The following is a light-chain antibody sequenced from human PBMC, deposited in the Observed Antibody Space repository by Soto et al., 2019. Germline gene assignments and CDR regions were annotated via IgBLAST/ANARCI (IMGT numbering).Light chain of an antibody. CDR1: QSVSSS. V-gene: IGKV3-11*01. CDR3: QQYNSPWT. Sequence: EIVLTQSPATLSLSPGERATLSCRASQSVSSSLAWYQQKFGQAPRLLIYDASNRATGIPARFSGSGSGTEFTLTISSLQPDDFATYYCQQYNSPWTFGQGTKVDI. J-gene: IGKJ1*01. CDR2: DAS.